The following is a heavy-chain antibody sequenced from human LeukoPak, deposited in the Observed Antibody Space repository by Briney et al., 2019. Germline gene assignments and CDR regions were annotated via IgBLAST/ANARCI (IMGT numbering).Heavy chain of an antibody. Sequence: ASVKVSCKASGYTFTGYYMHWVRQAPGQGLEWMGWINPNSGGTNYAQKFQGRVTMTRDTSISTAYMELSRLRSDDTAVYYCARHQCSGGSCYQFDYWGQGTLVTVSS. CDR1: GYTFTGYY. CDR3: ARHQCSGGSCYQFDY. CDR2: INPNSGGT. D-gene: IGHD2-15*01. V-gene: IGHV1-2*02. J-gene: IGHJ4*02.